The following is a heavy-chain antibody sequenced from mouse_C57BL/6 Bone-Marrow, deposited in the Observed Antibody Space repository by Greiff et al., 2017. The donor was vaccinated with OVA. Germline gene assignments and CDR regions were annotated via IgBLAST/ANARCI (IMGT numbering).Heavy chain of an antibody. J-gene: IGHJ3*01. CDR3: ARDASYYAFAY. Sequence: EVNLVESGGGLVQSGRSLRLSCATSGFTFSDFYMEWVRQAPGKGLEWIAASRNKANDYTTEYSASVKGRFIVSRDTSQSILYLQMNALRAEDTAIYYCARDASYYAFAYWGQGTLVTVSA. CDR1: GFTFSDFY. CDR2: SRNKANDYTT. V-gene: IGHV7-1*01. D-gene: IGHD1-1*01.